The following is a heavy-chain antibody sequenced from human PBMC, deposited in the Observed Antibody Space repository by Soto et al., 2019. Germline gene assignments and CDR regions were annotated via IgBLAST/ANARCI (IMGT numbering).Heavy chain of an antibody. CDR2: ISISGSTI. V-gene: IGHV3-11*01. CDR3: ARGVRGVITNDY. D-gene: IGHD3-10*01. Sequence: QVQLVESGGGLVKPGGSLRLSCAASGFTFRDYYMSWIRQDPGKGLEWVSYISISGSTIYYADSVKGRFTISRDNAKNTLYRQMNSLRAEDTAVYYCARGVRGVITNDYWGQGTLVTVSS. J-gene: IGHJ4*02. CDR1: GFTFRDYY.